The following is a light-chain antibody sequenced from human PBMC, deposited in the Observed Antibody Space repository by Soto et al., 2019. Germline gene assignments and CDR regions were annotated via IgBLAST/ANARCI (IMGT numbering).Light chain of an antibody. CDR2: DAS. Sequence: EVVLTQSPATLSLSPGERATLSCRASQSVRRSLVWYQQRPGQAPRLLIYDASNRATGIPARFSGSGSGTDFTLTISSLELEDFAVYYCQQRSNWPLVTFGPGTKVDI. CDR3: QQRSNWPLVT. CDR1: QSVRRS. J-gene: IGKJ3*01. V-gene: IGKV3-11*01.